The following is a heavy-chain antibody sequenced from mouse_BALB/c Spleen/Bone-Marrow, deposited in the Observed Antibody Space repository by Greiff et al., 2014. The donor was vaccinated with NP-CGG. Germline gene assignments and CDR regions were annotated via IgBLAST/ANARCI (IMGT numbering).Heavy chain of an antibody. Sequence: DLVKPGASVKLSCKASGYTFTSYWINRIKQRPGQGLEWIGRIPPGSGTTYYNEMFKGKATLTVDTSSTTAYIQLSSLSSEDSAVYFCARGSYYYGSSSPWFAYWGQGALVTVSA. CDR2: IPPGSGTT. V-gene: IGHV1S41*01. CDR1: GYTFTSYW. CDR3: ARGSYYYGSSSPWFAY. J-gene: IGHJ3*01. D-gene: IGHD1-1*01.